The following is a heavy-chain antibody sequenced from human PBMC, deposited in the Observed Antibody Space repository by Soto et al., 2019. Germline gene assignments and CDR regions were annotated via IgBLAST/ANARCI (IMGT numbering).Heavy chain of an antibody. J-gene: IGHJ6*03. Sequence: QDQLVQSGVEVKKPGASVKVSCKASGYSFTNYGITWVRQAPGQGFEWMGWISAYNGNTKYAQTLQGRVTMITEASASTAYLELRSLTSDDTAVYYCARDRGVAPPVAGNTHYYYYMDVWGKGTTGTVSS. V-gene: IGHV1-18*01. D-gene: IGHD6-19*01. CDR2: ISAYNGNT. CDR1: GYSFTNYG. CDR3: ARDRGVAPPVAGNTHYYYYMDV.